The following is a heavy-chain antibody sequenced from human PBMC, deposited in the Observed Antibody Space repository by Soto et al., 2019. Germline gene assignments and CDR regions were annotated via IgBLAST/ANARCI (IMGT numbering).Heavy chain of an antibody. CDR3: AHRRAGTFDY. D-gene: IGHD3-10*01. J-gene: IGHJ4*02. CDR1: GFSLSTSGVG. CDR2: IYWDDDK. V-gene: IGHV2-5*02. Sequence: KESGPTLVKPTQTLTLTCTFSGFSLSTSGVGVAWIRQPPGKALEWLALIYWDDDKTYSPSLKSRLTITKDTSKNQVVLTMTNMYPVDTATYYCAHRRAGTFDYWGQGTLVTVSS.